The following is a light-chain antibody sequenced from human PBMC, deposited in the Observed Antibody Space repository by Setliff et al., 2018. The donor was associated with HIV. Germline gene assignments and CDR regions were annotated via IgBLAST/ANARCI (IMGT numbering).Light chain of an antibody. Sequence: QSALTQPASVSGSPGQSITISCTGTSSDLGGYNYVSWYQQHPGKAPKLMIYDVSNRPSGVSNRFSGSKSGNTASLTISGLQAEDEADYYCTSYTSSSTYVFGTGTK. CDR3: TSYTSSSTYV. V-gene: IGLV2-14*01. CDR1: SSDLGGYNY. CDR2: DVS. J-gene: IGLJ1*01.